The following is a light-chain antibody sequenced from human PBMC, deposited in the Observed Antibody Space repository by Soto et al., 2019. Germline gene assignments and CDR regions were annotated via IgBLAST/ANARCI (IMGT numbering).Light chain of an antibody. Sequence: QSVLTQPPSASGTPGQRVTISCSGSSSNIGSYTVNWYQQLPGTAPKLLIYSNDLRPSGVPDRFSGSKSGTSASLAISGLQSEDEADYYCSAWDDSLNGVLFGGGTKLTVL. J-gene: IGLJ2*01. CDR1: SSNIGSYT. V-gene: IGLV1-44*01. CDR3: SAWDDSLNGVL. CDR2: SND.